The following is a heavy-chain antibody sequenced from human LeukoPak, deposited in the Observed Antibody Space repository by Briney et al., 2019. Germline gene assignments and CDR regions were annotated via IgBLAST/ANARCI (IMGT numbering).Heavy chain of an antibody. Sequence: PGGSLRLSCAASGFTFDDYVMSWFRQAPGTGLQWVGFIRSKLYGGTTEYAASVRGRFTISRDDSKSIAYLQMNSLKTEDTAMYYCTRSSGYTSGWYFDYWGQGTPVTVSS. J-gene: IGHJ4*02. V-gene: IGHV3-49*03. D-gene: IGHD6-19*01. CDR2: IRSKLYGGTT. CDR1: GFTFDDYV. CDR3: TRSSGYTSGWYFDY.